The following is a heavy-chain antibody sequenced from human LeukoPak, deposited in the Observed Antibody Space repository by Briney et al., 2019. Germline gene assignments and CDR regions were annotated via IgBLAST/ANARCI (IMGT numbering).Heavy chain of an antibody. CDR3: ARRAGAYSHPYDY. V-gene: IGHV3-23*01. CDR2: ISGSGGST. CDR1: GFTFSNYA. Sequence: PGGSLRLSCAASGFTFSNYAMSWVRQAPGKGLEWVSAISGSGGSTYYADSAKGRFTISRDNSKNTLYLQMNSLRADDTAVYYCARRAGAYSHPYDYWGQGTLVTVSS. J-gene: IGHJ4*02. D-gene: IGHD4/OR15-4a*01.